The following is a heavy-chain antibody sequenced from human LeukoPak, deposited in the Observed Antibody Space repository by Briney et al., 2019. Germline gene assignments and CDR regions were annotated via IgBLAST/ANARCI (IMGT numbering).Heavy chain of an antibody. J-gene: IGHJ4*02. CDR3: AMWDDILTGLY. V-gene: IGHV4-59*01. D-gene: IGHD3-9*01. CDR2: IYYSGST. CDR1: GGFFSGYY. Sequence: SETLSLTCAVYGGFFSGYYWSWIRQPPGKGLEWIGYIYYSGSTNYNPSLKSRVTISVDTSKNQFSLKLSSVTAADTAVYYCAMWDDILTGLYWGQGTLVTVSS.